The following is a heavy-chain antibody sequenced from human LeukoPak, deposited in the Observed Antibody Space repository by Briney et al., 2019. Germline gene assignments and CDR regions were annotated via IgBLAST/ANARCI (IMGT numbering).Heavy chain of an antibody. V-gene: IGHV4-34*01. CDR3: ARENGYKYDY. Sequence: SETLSLTRAVYGGSFSGYYWSWLRQPPGKGLEWIGEINHSGSTNYNPSPKSRVTISVDTSKNQFSLKLSSVTAADTAVYYCARENGYKYDYWGQGTLVTVSS. J-gene: IGHJ4*02. CDR1: GGSFSGYY. D-gene: IGHD5-24*01. CDR2: INHSGST.